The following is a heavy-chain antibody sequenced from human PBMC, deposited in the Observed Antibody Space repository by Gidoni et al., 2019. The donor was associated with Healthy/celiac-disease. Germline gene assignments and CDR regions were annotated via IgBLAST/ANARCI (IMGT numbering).Heavy chain of an antibody. J-gene: IGHJ4*02. V-gene: IGHV4-39*01. CDR3: ARRREDFGVVTSIDY. CDR1: GGAISSSSYY. Sequence: QLELTESGLGMVKASETLALACTGPGGAISSSSYYWGWIRQPPGKGLEWLGSIYYSGGTDYSPSFKSRVTISVDTSKNQSTLKLSSVTAADTAVYNCARRREDFGVVTSIDYWGQGTLVTVSS. CDR2: IYYSGGT. D-gene: IGHD3-3*01.